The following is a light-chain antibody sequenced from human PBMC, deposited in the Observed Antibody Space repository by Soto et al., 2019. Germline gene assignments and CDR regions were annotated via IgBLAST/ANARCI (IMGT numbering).Light chain of an antibody. V-gene: IGKV1-5*01. CDR2: DAS. Sequence: DIQVTKSPSTLSASVGDRVTITGRASQSISSWLAWYQQKPGKAPKLLIYDASSLESGVPSRFSGSGSGTEFTLTISSLQPDDFATYYCQQYDDYPLTFGGGTKVDIK. J-gene: IGKJ4*01. CDR3: QQYDDYPLT. CDR1: QSISSW.